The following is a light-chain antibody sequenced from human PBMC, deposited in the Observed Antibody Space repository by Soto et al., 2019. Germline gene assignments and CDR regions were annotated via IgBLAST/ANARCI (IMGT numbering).Light chain of an antibody. Sequence: DIVMTQSPDSLAVSLGERATINCKSSQSVLYNSNNKNYLAWYQQKPGQPPKLLIYWASTRESGVPDRFSGSGSATDFTLTISSLQAEDVAVYYCQQYYIPPLTFGPGTKVDIK. V-gene: IGKV4-1*01. CDR3: QQYYIPPLT. CDR1: QSVLYNSNNKNY. J-gene: IGKJ3*01. CDR2: WAS.